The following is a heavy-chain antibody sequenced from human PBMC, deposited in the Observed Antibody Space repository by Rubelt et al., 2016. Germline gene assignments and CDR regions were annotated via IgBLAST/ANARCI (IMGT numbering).Heavy chain of an antibody. CDR1: GGTFSSNA. V-gene: IGHV1-18*01. Sequence: QVQLVQSGAEVKKPGSSVKVSCKASGGTFSSNAISWVRPAPGQGLEWMGWTSAYNGNTNYARKLQGRVTMTTDTSTSTAYRELSSRRSDDTAVNYCARDSGSPRGGGHDYWGQGTLVTVSS. CDR3: ARDSGSPRGGGHDY. J-gene: IGHJ4*02. CDR2: TSAYNGNT. D-gene: IGHD1-26*01.